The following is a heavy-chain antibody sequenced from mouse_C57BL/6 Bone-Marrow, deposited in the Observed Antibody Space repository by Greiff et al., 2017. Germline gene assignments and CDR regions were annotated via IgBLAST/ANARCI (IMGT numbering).Heavy chain of an antibody. CDR1: GYSFTGYY. V-gene: IGHV1-42*01. CDR2: INPSTGGT. J-gene: IGHJ4*01. Sequence: VKLKESGPELVKPGASVKISCKASGYSFTGYYMNWVKQSPEKSLEWIGEINPSTGGTTYTQKFKATATLTVDKSSSTAYMQLKSLTSEDSAVYYGASTTVVAGDAMDYWGQGTSVTVSS. CDR3: ASTTVVAGDAMDY. D-gene: IGHD1-1*01.